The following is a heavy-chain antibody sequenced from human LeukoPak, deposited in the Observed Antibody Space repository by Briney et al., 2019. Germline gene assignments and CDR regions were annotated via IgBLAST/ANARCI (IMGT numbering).Heavy chain of an antibody. CDR2: INPNSGGT. CDR1: GYSFTGFY. D-gene: IGHD6-19*01. Sequence: ASVKVSCKASGYSFTGFYMHWVRQAPGQGREVMGWINPNSGGTNYAQRFQGRVTMTMDTSISAAYMELSSMRSDDTAVYYCARDPGISLSGKYFQHWGQGTLVTVSS. J-gene: IGHJ1*01. CDR3: ARDPGISLSGKYFQH. V-gene: IGHV1-2*02.